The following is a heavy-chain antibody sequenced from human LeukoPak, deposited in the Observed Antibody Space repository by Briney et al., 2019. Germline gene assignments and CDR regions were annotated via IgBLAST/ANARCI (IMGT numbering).Heavy chain of an antibody. J-gene: IGHJ6*03. D-gene: IGHD4-23*01. CDR3: ARYGGGNYYYYYYMDV. CDR1: GGSISTCY. V-gene: IGHV4-59*01. Sequence: SETLSLTCTVSGGSISTCYWSWIRQPPGKGLEWIGHIYYSGSTNYNPSLKSRVTISVDTSKKQFSLKLSSVTAADTAVYYCARYGGGNYYYYYYMDVWGKGTTVTVSS. CDR2: IYYSGST.